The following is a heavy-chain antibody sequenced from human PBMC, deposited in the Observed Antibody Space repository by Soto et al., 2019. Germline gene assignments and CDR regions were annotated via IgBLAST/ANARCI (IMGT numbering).Heavy chain of an antibody. Sequence: SETLSLTCAVYGGSFSGYYWSWIRQPPGKGLEWIGEVYYSGSTNYNPSLESRVTISVDKSKNQFSLKLMSLSAADTAVYYCGRLEGLATISYYFDYWGQGALVTVSS. CDR3: GRLEGLATISYYFDY. CDR2: VYYSGST. CDR1: GGSFSGYY. J-gene: IGHJ4*02. V-gene: IGHV4-34*01. D-gene: IGHD3-9*01.